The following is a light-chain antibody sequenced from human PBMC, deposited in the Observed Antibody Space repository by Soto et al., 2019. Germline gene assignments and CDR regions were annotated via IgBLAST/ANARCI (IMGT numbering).Light chain of an antibody. CDR1: QTISSW. CDR2: KAS. J-gene: IGKJ5*01. V-gene: IGKV1-5*03. Sequence: IQMTQSPSSLSSSVGDRVTITFRASQTISSWLAWYQQKPGKAPKLLIYKASTLKSGVPSRFSGSGSGTDFTLTISRLEPEDFAVYYCQQYGSSGTFGQGTRLEIK. CDR3: QQYGSSGT.